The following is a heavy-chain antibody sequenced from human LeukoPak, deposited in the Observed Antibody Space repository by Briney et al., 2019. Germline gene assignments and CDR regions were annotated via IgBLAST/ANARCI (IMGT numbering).Heavy chain of an antibody. J-gene: IGHJ4*02. V-gene: IGHV3-23*01. D-gene: IGHD1-26*01. CDR2: ITDAVGST. CDR1: GFTFSSSS. CDR3: AKGGKWDVTPFDY. Sequence: GGSLRLSCAASGFTFSSSSISWVRQAPGKGLEWVSAITDAVGSTHYADSVKGRFTISSDNSKNTLYLQVNSLRAEDTAVYYCAKGGKWDVTPFDYWGQGTLVTVSS.